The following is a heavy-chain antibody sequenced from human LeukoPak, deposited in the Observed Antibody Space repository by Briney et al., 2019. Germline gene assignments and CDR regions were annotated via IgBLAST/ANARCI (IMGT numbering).Heavy chain of an antibody. V-gene: IGHV1-2*02. CDR1: GYTSTGYY. Sequence: ASVKVSCKASGYTSTGYYMHWVRQAPGQGLEWMGWINPNSGGTNYAQKFQGRVTMTRDTSISTAYMELSRLRSDDTAVYYCARDPRGYSGYDRFDYWGQGTLVTVSS. J-gene: IGHJ4*02. CDR3: ARDPRGYSGYDRFDY. CDR2: INPNSGGT. D-gene: IGHD5-12*01.